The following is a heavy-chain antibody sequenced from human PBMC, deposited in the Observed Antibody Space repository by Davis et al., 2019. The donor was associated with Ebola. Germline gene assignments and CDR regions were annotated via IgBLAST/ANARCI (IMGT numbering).Heavy chain of an antibody. CDR2: IVVGSGNT. V-gene: IGHV1-58*02. Sequence: AASVKVSCKASGFTFTSSAMQWVRQARGQRLEWIGWIVVGSGNTNYAQKFQERVTITRDMSTSTAYMELSSLRSEDTAVYYCAAEYYYDSSGYSYYYYGMDVWGQGTTVTVSS. J-gene: IGHJ6*02. CDR3: AAEYYYDSSGYSYYYYGMDV. CDR1: GFTFTSSA. D-gene: IGHD3-22*01.